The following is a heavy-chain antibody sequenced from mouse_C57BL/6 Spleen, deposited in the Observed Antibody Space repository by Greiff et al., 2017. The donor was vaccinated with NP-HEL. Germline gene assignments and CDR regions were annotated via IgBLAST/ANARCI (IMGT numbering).Heavy chain of an antibody. Sequence: QVQLQQPGAELVKPGASVKLSCKASGYTFTSYWMHWVKQRPGQGLEWIGMIHPNSGSTNYNETFKSKATLTVDKSSSTAYMQLSSLTSEDSAVYYCARSHYGNLYYFDYWGQGTTLTVSS. CDR3: ARSHYGNLYYFDY. CDR2: IHPNSGST. CDR1: GYTFTSYW. V-gene: IGHV1-64*01. J-gene: IGHJ2*01. D-gene: IGHD2-1*01.